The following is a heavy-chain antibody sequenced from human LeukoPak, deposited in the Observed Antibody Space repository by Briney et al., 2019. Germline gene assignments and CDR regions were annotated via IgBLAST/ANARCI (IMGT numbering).Heavy chain of an antibody. CDR2: INPSGGST. D-gene: IGHD1-26*01. Sequence: ASVKVSCKASGYTSTSYYLHWVRQAPGQGLEWMGIINPSGGSTSYTQKFQGRVTMTRDTSPSTVYMELSSLRSEDTAVYYCAYDSGSFCSFDYWGQGTLVTVSS. CDR1: GYTSTSYY. J-gene: IGHJ4*02. V-gene: IGHV1-46*01. CDR3: AYDSGSFCSFDY.